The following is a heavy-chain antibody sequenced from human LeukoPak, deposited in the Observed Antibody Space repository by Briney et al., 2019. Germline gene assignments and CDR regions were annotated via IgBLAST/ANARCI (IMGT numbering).Heavy chain of an antibody. CDR3: ARPNYYDSSGYHAPNY. CDR2: IKQDGSDK. D-gene: IGHD3-22*01. V-gene: IGHV3-7*01. CDR1: GFIFSSYW. J-gene: IGHJ4*02. Sequence: PGGSLRLSCAASGFIFSSYWMSWVRQTPGKGLEWVANIKQDGSDKYYEDSVKGRFSISRDNAKNSLFLQMNSLRAEDTAVYYCARPNYYDSSGYHAPNYWGQGTLVTVSS.